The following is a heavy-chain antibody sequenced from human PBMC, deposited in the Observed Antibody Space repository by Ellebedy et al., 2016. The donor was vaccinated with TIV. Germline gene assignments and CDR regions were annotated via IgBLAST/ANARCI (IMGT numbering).Heavy chain of an antibody. CDR3: ARGRCSCRTCSLALQH. Sequence: MPSETLSLTCTVSGGSLTSPYFNWIRQSPGKGLEWIGYIHYSGGTNYNPSLKSRATISLDTSRNQFALSLKSATAADTALYYCARGRCSCRTCSLALQHWGQGTLVIVSS. CDR1: GGSLTSPY. V-gene: IGHV4-59*11. D-gene: IGHD2-15*01. J-gene: IGHJ1*01. CDR2: IHYSGGT.